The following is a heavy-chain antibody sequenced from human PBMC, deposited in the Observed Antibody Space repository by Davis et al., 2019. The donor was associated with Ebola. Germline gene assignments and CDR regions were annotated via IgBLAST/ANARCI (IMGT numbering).Heavy chain of an antibody. Sequence: HSQTLSLTCAISGDSVSDQSGAWNWIRQSPSRGLEWLGRTYYTSKWYNHYAASVKSRTTINADTSKNEFSLQLNSVTPEDTALYYCTRGWLRGGMDVWGEGTTVTV. V-gene: IGHV6-1*01. CDR2: TYYTSKWYN. D-gene: IGHD5-18*01. CDR1: GDSVSDQSGA. J-gene: IGHJ6*02. CDR3: TRGWLRGGMDV.